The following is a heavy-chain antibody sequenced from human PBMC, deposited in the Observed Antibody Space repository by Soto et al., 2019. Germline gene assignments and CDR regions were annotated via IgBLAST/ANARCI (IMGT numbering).Heavy chain of an antibody. CDR3: ARTVAYDYIWWSLPGAFDI. CDR2: INPSGGST. D-gene: IGHD3-16*01. J-gene: IGHJ3*02. Sequence: QVQLVQSGAEVKKPGASVKDSCKASGYTFTSYYMHWERQAPAQGLEWMGIINPSGGSTSYAQKLQGRVTMTRHKSTSTVYMELSRLRSEDTAVYYCARTVAYDYIWWSLPGAFDIWGQGTMVTVSS. CDR1: GYTFTSYY. V-gene: IGHV1-46*03.